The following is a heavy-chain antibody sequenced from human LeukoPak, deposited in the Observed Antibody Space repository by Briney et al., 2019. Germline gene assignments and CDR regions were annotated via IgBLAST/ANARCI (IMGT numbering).Heavy chain of an antibody. V-gene: IGHV3-30*18. CDR2: IGSDGKTA. CDR3: AKEDYDGSGSYYTH. Sequence: GGSLRLSCAASGFTFSRHGMHWVRQAPGKGLEWMAVIGSDGKTAVYADSVKGRFAISRDNTNNALYLQMNRLRGEDTAVYHCAKEDYDGSGSYYTHWGQGTLVSVSS. CDR1: GFTFSRHG. J-gene: IGHJ4*02. D-gene: IGHD3-10*01.